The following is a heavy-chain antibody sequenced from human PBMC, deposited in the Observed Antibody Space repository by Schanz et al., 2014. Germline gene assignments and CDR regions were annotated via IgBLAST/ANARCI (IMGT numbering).Heavy chain of an antibody. CDR3: ARAQGVIRLYYGVDV. CDR2: VSASGGGP. Sequence: EVQLLESGGGLVQPGGSLRLSCAASGFSFSIFAMTWVRQAPGQGLEWVSLVSASGGGPFYADSVKGRFTISRDNSMNTMYLQMNSLRSDDAAVYYCARAQGVIRLYYGVDVWGQGTTVTVSS. J-gene: IGHJ6*02. D-gene: IGHD3-10*01. CDR1: GFSFSIFA. V-gene: IGHV3-23*01.